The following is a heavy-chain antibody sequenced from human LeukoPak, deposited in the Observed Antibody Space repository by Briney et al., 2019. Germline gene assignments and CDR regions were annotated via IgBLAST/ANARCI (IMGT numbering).Heavy chain of an antibody. CDR1: GYTFTSYD. CDR3: ARGVGDLGDY. CDR2: MSPNSGNT. D-gene: IGHD3-16*01. J-gene: IGHJ4*02. V-gene: IGHV1-8*01. Sequence: ASVKVSCKASGYTFTSYDINWVRQATGQGLEWMGWMSPNSGNTDYAQKFQGRVTMTRNTSISTAYMELCSLRSEDTAVYSCARGVGDLGDYWGQGTLVTVSS.